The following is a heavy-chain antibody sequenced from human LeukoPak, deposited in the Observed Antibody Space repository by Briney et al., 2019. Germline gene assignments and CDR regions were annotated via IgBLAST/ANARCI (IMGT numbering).Heavy chain of an antibody. J-gene: IGHJ4*01. V-gene: IGHV4-39*01. Sequence: ETLSLTCXVSGGSXXSSNYYWDWVRQPPGKGLEWIGNIFYSGATHYNSSLRSRVSISIDTSKNQFSLKLTSVTAADTAVYFCARHWFTGSYYPRYDVWGQGTLVTVSS. CDR1: GGSXXSSNYY. CDR2: IFYSGAT. CDR3: ARHWFTGSYYPRYDV. D-gene: IGHD3-10*01.